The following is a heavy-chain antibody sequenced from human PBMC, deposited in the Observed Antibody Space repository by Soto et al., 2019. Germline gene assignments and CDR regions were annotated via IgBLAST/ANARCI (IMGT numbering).Heavy chain of an antibody. V-gene: IGHV4-34*01. CDR1: GGSFSGYY. J-gene: IGHJ6*03. Sequence: QVQLQQWGAGLLKPSETLSLTCAVYGGSFSGYYWTWIRQPPGKVLEWVGGLNHSGSTKYNPSLKSRVTKALDTSKNQCSLKLSSVTAADRAVYYCARACYSRSARDYMDVWGKGTTVTVSS. CDR3: ARACYSRSARDYMDV. CDR2: LNHSGST. D-gene: IGHD6-6*01.